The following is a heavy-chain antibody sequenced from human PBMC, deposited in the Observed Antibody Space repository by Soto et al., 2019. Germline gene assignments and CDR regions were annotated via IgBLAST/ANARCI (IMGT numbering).Heavy chain of an antibody. D-gene: IGHD5-12*01. CDR3: TTDSGYDLHYFDY. CDR2: IKSKTDGGTT. V-gene: IGHV3-15*01. Sequence: PGGSLRLSCAASGFTFSNAWMSWVRQAPGKGLEWVGRIKSKTDGGTTDYAAPVKGRFTISRDDSKNTLYLQMNSLKTEDTAVYYCTTDSGYDLHYFDYWGQGTLVTVSS. J-gene: IGHJ4*02. CDR1: GFTFSNAW.